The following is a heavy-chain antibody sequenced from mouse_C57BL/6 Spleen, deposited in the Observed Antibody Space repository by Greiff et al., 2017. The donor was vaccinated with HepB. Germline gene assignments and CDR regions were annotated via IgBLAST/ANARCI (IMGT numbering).Heavy chain of an antibody. Sequence: QVQLKQPGAELVKPGASVKMSCKASGYTFTSYWITWVKQRPGQGLEWIGDIYPGSGSTNYNEKFKSKATLTVDTSSSTAYMQLSSLTSEDSAVYYCAAPTAQAYAMDYWGQGTSVTVSS. CDR3: AAPTAQAYAMDY. J-gene: IGHJ4*01. CDR2: IYPGSGST. CDR1: GYTFTSYW. V-gene: IGHV1-55*01. D-gene: IGHD3-2*02.